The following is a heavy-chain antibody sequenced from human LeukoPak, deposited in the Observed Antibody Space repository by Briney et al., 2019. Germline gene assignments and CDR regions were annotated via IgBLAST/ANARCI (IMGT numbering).Heavy chain of an antibody. CDR2: ISYDGSKT. D-gene: IGHD1-26*01. CDR1: GFTFSSYG. Sequence: AERSLRLACAASGFTFSSYGMHCVRQAPGKGLEWVAVISYDGSKTYYADSVKGRFTISRDNSKNTVYLQMNSLRAEDTAVYYCASKLRGATTYWFDSWGQGTLVTVSS. J-gene: IGHJ5*01. V-gene: IGHV3-30*03. CDR3: ASKLRGATTYWFDS.